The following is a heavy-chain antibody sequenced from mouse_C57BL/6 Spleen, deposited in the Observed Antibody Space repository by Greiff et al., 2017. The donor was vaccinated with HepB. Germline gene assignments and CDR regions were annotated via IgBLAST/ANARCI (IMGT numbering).Heavy chain of an antibody. CDR2: IRNKANGYTT. CDR1: GFTFTDYY. D-gene: IGHD2-4*01. Sequence: EVKLVESGGGLVQPGGSLSLSCAASGFTFTDYYMSWVRQPPGKALEWLGFIRNKANGYTTEYSASVKGRFTISRDNSQSILYLQMNALRAEDSATYYCARYYYDDAWFAYWGQGTLVTVSA. CDR3: ARYYYDDAWFAY. J-gene: IGHJ3*01. V-gene: IGHV7-3*01.